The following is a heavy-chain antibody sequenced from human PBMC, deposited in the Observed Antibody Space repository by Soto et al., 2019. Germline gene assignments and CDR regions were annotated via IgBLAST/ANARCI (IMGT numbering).Heavy chain of an antibody. V-gene: IGHV4-34*01. CDR1: GGSFSGYY. CDR3: ARSRGFEIVPAAIYWFDP. J-gene: IGHJ5*02. D-gene: IGHD2-2*01. Sequence: QVQLQQWGAGLLKPSETLSLTCAVYGGSFSGYYWSWIRQPPGKGLEWIGEINHSGSTNYNPSLKRRVTISVDTSPTQFSLKLSSVTAAATAVYYCARSRGFEIVPAAIYWFDPWGQGTLVTVSS. CDR2: INHSGST.